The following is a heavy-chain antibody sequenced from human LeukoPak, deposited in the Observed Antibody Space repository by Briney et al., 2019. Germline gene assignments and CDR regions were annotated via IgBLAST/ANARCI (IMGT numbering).Heavy chain of an antibody. CDR2: IYTSGST. CDR1: GGSISSYY. J-gene: IGHJ4*02. D-gene: IGHD3-22*01. CDR3: ARDASSGYYYDSYYFDY. Sequence: SETLSLTCTVSGGSISSYYWSWVRQPAGKGLEWIGRIYTSGSTNYNPSLKSRVTMSVDTSKNQFSLKLSSVTAADTAVYYCARDASSGYYYDSYYFDYWGQGTLVTVSS. V-gene: IGHV4-4*07.